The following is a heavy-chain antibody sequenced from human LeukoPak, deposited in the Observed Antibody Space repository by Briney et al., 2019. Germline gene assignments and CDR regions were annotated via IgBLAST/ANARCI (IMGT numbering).Heavy chain of an antibody. CDR3: ARDIAAAAENRFDP. CDR1: GGSFSGYY. V-gene: IGHV4-34*01. J-gene: IGHJ5*02. CDR2: INHSGST. Sequence: PSETLSLTCAVYGGSFSGYYWSWIRQPPGKGLECIGEINHSGSTHYNPSLKSRVTISVDTSKNQFSLKLSSVTAADTAVYYCARDIAAAAENRFDPWGQGTLVTVSS. D-gene: IGHD6-13*01.